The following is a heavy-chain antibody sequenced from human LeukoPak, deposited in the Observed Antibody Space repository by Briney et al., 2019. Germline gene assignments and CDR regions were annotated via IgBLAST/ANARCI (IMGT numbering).Heavy chain of an antibody. V-gene: IGHV3-53*01. Sequence: GGSLRLSCTVSGFTVISNPLSWFGQAPGRGLEWSSFIYSANTHYSDSVKGRFTISRDNSKNTLYLQMNSLRAEDTAVYYCARRAGAYSHPYDYWGQGTLVTVSS. CDR2: IYSANT. D-gene: IGHD4/OR15-4a*01. CDR3: ARRAGAYSHPYDY. J-gene: IGHJ4*02. CDR1: GFTVISNP.